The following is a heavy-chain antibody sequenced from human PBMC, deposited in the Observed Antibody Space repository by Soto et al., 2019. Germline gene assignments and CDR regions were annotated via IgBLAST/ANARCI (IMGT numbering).Heavy chain of an antibody. V-gene: IGHV1-8*01. CDR2: MNPNSGNT. Sequence: ASVKVSCKASGYTFTSYDINWVRQATGQGLEWMGWMNPNSGNTGYAQKIQGRVNMTRNTSISTAYIELSSLRSEDTAVYYCARELFVPAANVYYYYYMDVWGKGTTVTVSS. J-gene: IGHJ6*03. D-gene: IGHD2-2*01. CDR3: ARELFVPAANVYYYYYMDV. CDR1: GYTFTSYD.